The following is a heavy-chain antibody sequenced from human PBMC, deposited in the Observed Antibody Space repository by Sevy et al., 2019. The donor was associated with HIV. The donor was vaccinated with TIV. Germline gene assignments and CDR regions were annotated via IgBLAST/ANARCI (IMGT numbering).Heavy chain of an antibody. J-gene: IGHJ4*02. Sequence: GGSLRLSCAASGFTFSSYGMHWVRQAPGKGLEWVAVIWYDGSKKYYADSVKGRFTISRDNSKNTLYLQMNSLRAEETALYYCARDKLPPVMVTMVRGALSYYFDYWGQGTLVTVSS. CDR1: GFTFSSYG. D-gene: IGHD3-10*01. CDR3: ARDKLPPVMVTMVRGALSYYFDY. CDR2: IWYDGSKK. V-gene: IGHV3-33*01.